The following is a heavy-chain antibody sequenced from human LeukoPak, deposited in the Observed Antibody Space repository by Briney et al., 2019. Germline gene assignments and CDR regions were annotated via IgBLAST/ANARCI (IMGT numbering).Heavy chain of an antibody. Sequence: PSETLSLTCAVSGGSISRYYWSWVRQPPGKGLEWMGYIYYSGSTNYTPSLKSRVTISVDTSKNQSSLKLSSVTAADTAVYCCARGMRGYSYVWAFDHGGQGTLVTLSS. D-gene: IGHD5-18*01. V-gene: IGHV4-59*01. CDR1: GGSISRYY. CDR3: ARGMRGYSYVWAFDH. J-gene: IGHJ4*02. CDR2: IYYSGST.